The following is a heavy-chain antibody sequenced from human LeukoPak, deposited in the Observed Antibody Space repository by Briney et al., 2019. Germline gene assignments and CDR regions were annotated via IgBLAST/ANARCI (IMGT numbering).Heavy chain of an antibody. CDR3: ARACGTGCFIPDY. V-gene: IGHV3-33*01. CDR2: IWNDGSHK. D-gene: IGHD2-21*02. J-gene: IGHJ4*02. Sequence: QSGGSLRLSCAVSGFTFSAYGMHWVRQAPGKGLEWVGIIWNDGSHKYYGDSVKGRFTISRDNSKNTLYLQMDSLRAADTAVYYCARACGTGCFIPDYWGQGALVTVSS. CDR1: GFTFSAYG.